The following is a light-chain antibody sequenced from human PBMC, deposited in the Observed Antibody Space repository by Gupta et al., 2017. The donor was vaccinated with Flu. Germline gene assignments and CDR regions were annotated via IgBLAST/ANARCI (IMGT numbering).Light chain of an antibody. CDR3: QHYSDWPLT. V-gene: IGKV3-15*01. J-gene: IGKJ4*01. CDR1: QNVRNH. CDR2: GVS. Sequence: EIAMTQSPATLSGSPGERATLSCRARQNVRNHFLAWYQQKPGQAPRLLMHGVSTRAPGIPARFSGSGSGTEFTLTISSLQSEDFAVYFCQHYSDWPLTFGGGTKVVIK.